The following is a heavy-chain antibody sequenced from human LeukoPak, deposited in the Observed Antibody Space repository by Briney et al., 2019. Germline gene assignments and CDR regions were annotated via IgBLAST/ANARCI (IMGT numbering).Heavy chain of an antibody. J-gene: IGHJ4*02. Sequence: ASVKVSCKASGYSFSGYYMRWVRQAPGQGVEWMGWINPTSGGTNYAQKFQGRVTMTRDTSISTAYMELSRLRSDDTAVYYCARPFIETPSLGALDYWGQGTLVTVSS. CDR3: ARPFIETPSLGALDY. V-gene: IGHV1-2*02. D-gene: IGHD4-23*01. CDR2: INPTSGGT. CDR1: GYSFSGYY.